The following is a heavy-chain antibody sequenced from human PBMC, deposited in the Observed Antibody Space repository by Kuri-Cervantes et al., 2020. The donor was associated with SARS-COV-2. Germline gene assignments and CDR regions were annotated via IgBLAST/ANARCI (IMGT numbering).Heavy chain of an antibody. CDR1: GYTFTSYY. CDR3: ARDWRDIVVVPAAPPLYYMDV. CDR2: INPSGGST. Sequence: ASVKVSCKASGYTFTSYYMHWVRQAPGQGLEWMGIINPSGGSTSYAQKLQGRVTMTRDTSTSTAYMELRSLRSDDTAVYYCARDWRDIVVVPAAPPLYYMDVWGKGTTVTVSS. V-gene: IGHV1-46*01. J-gene: IGHJ6*03. D-gene: IGHD2-2*01.